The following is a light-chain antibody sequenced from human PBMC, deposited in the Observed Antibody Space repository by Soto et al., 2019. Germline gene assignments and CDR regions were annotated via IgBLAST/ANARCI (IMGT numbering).Light chain of an antibody. CDR1: QSISNY. CDR2: AAS. Sequence: DLQMTQSPSSLSASVGDRVTITCRASQSISNYLNWYQQKPGKAPKLLIYAASSMQSGVPARFSGSGSETDFTLTISSLQPDDSATYYCQQSFSPLWTFGQGTKVEV. CDR3: QQSFSPLWT. J-gene: IGKJ1*01. V-gene: IGKV1-39*01.